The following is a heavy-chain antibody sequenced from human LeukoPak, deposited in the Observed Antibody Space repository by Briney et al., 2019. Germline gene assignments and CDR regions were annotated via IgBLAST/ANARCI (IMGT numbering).Heavy chain of an antibody. D-gene: IGHD1-26*01. Sequence: KASETLSLTCSVSNGSISTYYWSWIRQSPGKGLEWIGYISYGGATTYNPSLKRRVTISVDSPKNHFSLRLTSLTAADTALYYCARHGGTLDYFDSWGPGSLVTVSS. J-gene: IGHJ4*02. CDR2: ISYGGAT. V-gene: IGHV4-59*08. CDR3: ARHGGTLDYFDS. CDR1: NGSISTYY.